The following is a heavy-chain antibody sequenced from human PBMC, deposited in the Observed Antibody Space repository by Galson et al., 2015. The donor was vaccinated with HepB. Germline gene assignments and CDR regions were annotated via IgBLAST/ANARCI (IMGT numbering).Heavy chain of an antibody. CDR1: GFTFSSYG. V-gene: IGHV3-30*18. D-gene: IGHD3-9*01. CDR3: AKGDYDILTGYLLNYYYYGMDV. CDR2: ISYDGSNK. Sequence: SLRLSCAASGFTFSSYGMHWVRQAPGKGLEWVAVISYDGSNKYYADPVKGRFTISRDNSKNTLYLQMNSLRAEDTAVYYCAKGDYDILTGYLLNYYYYGMDVWGQGTTVTVSS. J-gene: IGHJ6*02.